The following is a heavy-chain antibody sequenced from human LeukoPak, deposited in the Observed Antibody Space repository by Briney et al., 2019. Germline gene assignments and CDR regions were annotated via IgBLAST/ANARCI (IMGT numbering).Heavy chain of an antibody. V-gene: IGHV1-69*06. CDR2: ITPIFGTA. Sequence: SVKVSCKASGGTFSSYAISWVRQAPGQGLEWMGGITPIFGTANYAQKFQGRVTITADKSTSTAYMELSSLRSEDTAVYYCARTDIVVVPAAIPSNWFDPWGQGTLVTVSS. CDR3: ARTDIVVVPAAIPSNWFDP. D-gene: IGHD2-2*02. CDR1: GGTFSSYA. J-gene: IGHJ5*02.